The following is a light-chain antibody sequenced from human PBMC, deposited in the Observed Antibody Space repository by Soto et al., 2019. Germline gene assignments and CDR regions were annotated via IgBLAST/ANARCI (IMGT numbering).Light chain of an antibody. Sequence: EIVMTQSPATLSVSPGERVTLSCTASQGISTNVAWYQQKLGQAPRLLIYAASTRATGIPARFSGSGSATEFTLTISSLQPEDSAIYYWQQYNNGPPETFGQGTKLEIK. V-gene: IGKV3-15*01. CDR3: QQYNNGPPET. CDR2: AAS. J-gene: IGKJ2*01. CDR1: QGISTN.